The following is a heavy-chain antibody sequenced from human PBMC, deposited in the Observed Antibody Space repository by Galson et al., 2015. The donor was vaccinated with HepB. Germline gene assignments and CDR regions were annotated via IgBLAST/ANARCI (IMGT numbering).Heavy chain of an antibody. V-gene: IGHV1-69*02. CDR1: GGTFSSYT. CDR3: ARVLRIAAAGTSFYYGMDV. Sequence: SVKVSCKASGGTFSSYTISWVRQAPGQGLEWMGRIIPILGIANYAQKFQGRVTITADKSTSTAYMELSSLRSEDTAVYYCARVLRIAAAGTSFYYGMDVWGQGTTVIVSS. CDR2: IIPILGIA. D-gene: IGHD6-13*01. J-gene: IGHJ6*02.